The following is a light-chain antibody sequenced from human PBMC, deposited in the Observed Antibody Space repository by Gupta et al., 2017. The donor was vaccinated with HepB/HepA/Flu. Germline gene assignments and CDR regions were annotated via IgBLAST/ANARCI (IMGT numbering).Light chain of an antibody. Sequence: QSALTQPACVSGSPGQSITISCTGTGRDVGRYNLVSWYQQHPGKAPKLIIYEVTTRPSGVSNRFSGSKSGSTASLTISGLQAEDEADYYCCSFTDSSAFVLFGGGTKLTVL. J-gene: IGLJ2*01. CDR2: EVT. CDR3: CSFTDSSAFVL. V-gene: IGLV2-23*02. CDR1: GRDVGRYNL.